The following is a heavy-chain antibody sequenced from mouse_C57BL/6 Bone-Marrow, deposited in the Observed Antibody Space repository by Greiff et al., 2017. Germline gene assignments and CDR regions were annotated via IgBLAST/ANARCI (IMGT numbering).Heavy chain of an antibody. CDR1: GFSLTSYA. V-gene: IGHV2-9*01. CDR3: AKRAYYYGSRDQGYCEV. Sequence: VHLVESGPGLVAPSQSLSITCTVSGFSLTSYAVAWVRQPPGKGLEWLGVLWGGGSTNYNSALMSSLNISKDNSKSQVFLKMNSLQTDDTAMYYCAKRAYYYGSRDQGYCEVWGTGTTVTVSS. CDR2: LWGGGST. D-gene: IGHD1-1*01. J-gene: IGHJ1*03.